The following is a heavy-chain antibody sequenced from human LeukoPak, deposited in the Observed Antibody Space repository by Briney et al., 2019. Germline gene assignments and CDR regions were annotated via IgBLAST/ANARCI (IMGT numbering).Heavy chain of an antibody. Sequence: AGGSLRLSCAASGFTFSSYAMSWVRQAPGKGLEWVSAISGSGDSTYYADSVKGRFTISRDNSKNTLYLQMNSLRAEDTAVYYCAKGRPCSSTSCYGSYFDYWGQGTLVTVSS. J-gene: IGHJ4*02. V-gene: IGHV3-23*01. CDR1: GFTFSSYA. CDR3: AKGRPCSSTSCYGSYFDY. D-gene: IGHD2-2*01. CDR2: ISGSGDST.